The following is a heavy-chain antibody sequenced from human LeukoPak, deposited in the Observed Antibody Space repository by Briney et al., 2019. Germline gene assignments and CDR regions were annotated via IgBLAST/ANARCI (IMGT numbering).Heavy chain of an antibody. CDR2: IYYSGST. D-gene: IGHD3-22*01. J-gene: IGHJ6*02. V-gene: IGHV4-61*01. Sequence: SETLSLTCTVSGGSISSSSYYWGWVRQPPGKGLEWIGYIYYSGSTNYNPSLKSRVTISVDTSKNQFSLNLSSVTAADTAMYYCARDRSPEGYYDSCHWDYYHGMDVWGQGTTVTVSS. CDR1: GGSISSSSYY. CDR3: ARDRSPEGYYDSCHWDYYHGMDV.